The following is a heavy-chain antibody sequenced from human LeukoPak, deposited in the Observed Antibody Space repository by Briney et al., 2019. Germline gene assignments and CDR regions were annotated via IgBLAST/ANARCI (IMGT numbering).Heavy chain of an antibody. Sequence: GGCLRLSCAASGFTFSSYSMNWVRQAPGKGLDWVSYMSIISNTIYYADSVKGRFTISRDNAKNSLYLQMNSLRAEDTAVYYCARDWLSMTSVTTGDYYWGQGTPVTVSS. CDR1: GFTFSSYS. CDR2: MSIISNTI. V-gene: IGHV3-48*01. D-gene: IGHD4-17*01. CDR3: ARDWLSMTSVTTGDYY. J-gene: IGHJ4*02.